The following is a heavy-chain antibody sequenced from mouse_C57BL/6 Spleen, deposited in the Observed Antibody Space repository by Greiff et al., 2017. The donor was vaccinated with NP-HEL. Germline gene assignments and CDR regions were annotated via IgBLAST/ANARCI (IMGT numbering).Heavy chain of an antibody. CDR2: ISSGGSYT. V-gene: IGHV5-6*01. J-gene: IGHJ3*01. CDR3: ARRDDEAPFAY. Sequence: EVQVVESGGDLVKPGGSLKLSCAASGFTFSSYGMSWVRQTPDKRLEWVATISSGGSYTYYPDSVKGRFTISRDNAKNTLYLQMSSLKSEDTAMYYCARRDDEAPFAYWGQGTLVTVSA. CDR1: GFTFSSYG. D-gene: IGHD2-12*01.